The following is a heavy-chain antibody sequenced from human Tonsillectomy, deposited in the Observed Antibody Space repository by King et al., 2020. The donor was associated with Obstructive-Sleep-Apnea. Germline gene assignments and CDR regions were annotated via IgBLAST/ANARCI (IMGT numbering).Heavy chain of an antibody. V-gene: IGHV4-30-2*01. Sequence: QLQESGSGLVKPSQTLSLTCAVSGGSINSGGYSWSWIRQPPGKGLEWIGYIYHTGSTYYNPSLKSRVTISVDRSKNQFSLKLSSVTAADTAVDYCAKWFTMLVVGYWGYFDLWGRGTLVTVSS. J-gene: IGHJ2*01. D-gene: IGHD3-22*01. CDR2: IYHTGST. CDR1: GGSINSGGYS. CDR3: AKWFTMLVVGYWGYFDL.